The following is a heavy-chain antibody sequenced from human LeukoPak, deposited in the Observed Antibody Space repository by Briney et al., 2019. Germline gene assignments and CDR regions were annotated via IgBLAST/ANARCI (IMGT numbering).Heavy chain of an antibody. CDR2: ISPYNDNT. V-gene: IGHV1-18*01. D-gene: IGHD5-12*01. CDR1: GGTFSSYA. Sequence: ASVKVSCKASGGTFSSYAISWVRQAPGQGLEWMGWISPYNDNTNYAQKFQGRVTMTTDTSTTTAYMELRSLRVGDTALYYCARVVATIRGGYFMDVWGKGTTVTVSS. J-gene: IGHJ6*03. CDR3: ARVVATIRGGYFMDV.